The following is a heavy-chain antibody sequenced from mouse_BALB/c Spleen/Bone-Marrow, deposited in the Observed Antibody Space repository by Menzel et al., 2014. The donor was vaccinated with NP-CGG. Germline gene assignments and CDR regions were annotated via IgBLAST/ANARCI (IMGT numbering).Heavy chain of an antibody. Sequence: EVQLVESGGGLVQPGESLKLSCESNEYEFPSHDMSWVRKTPEKRLELVAAINSDGGSTYYPDTMERRFIISRDNSKKTLYLQMSSLRSEDAAFYYCARHGDYYGNSLFAYWGQGTLVTVSA. V-gene: IGHV5-2*01. CDR3: ARHGDYYGNSLFAY. CDR2: INSDGGST. J-gene: IGHJ3*01. D-gene: IGHD1-1*01. CDR1: EYEFPSHD.